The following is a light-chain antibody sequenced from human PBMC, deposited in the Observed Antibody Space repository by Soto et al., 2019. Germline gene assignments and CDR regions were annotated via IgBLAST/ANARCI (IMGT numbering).Light chain of an antibody. J-gene: IGKJ4*01. V-gene: IGKV3-11*01. CDR2: DAS. CDR3: QQRSNWPPALT. Sequence: EIVLTQSPATLSLSPGERATLSCRASQSVSSYLAWYQQKPGQAPRLLIYDASNRATGIAARFSGSGSGTDFTLTISSLEPEDFAVYYCQQRSNWPPALTFGGGTKVDIK. CDR1: QSVSSY.